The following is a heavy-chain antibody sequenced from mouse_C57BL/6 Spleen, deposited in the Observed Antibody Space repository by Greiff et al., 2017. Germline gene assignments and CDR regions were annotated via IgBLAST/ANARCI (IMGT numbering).Heavy chain of an antibody. V-gene: IGHV1-64*01. Sequence: QVQLQQSGAELVKPGASVKLSCKASVYTFTSYWMHWVKQRPGQGLEWIGMIHPNSGSTNYNEKFKSKATLTVDKSSSTAYMQLSSLTSEDSAVYYCAREDYGSSSYYFDYWGQGNTLTVSS. CDR1: VYTFTSYW. J-gene: IGHJ2*01. D-gene: IGHD1-1*01. CDR3: AREDYGSSSYYFDY. CDR2: IHPNSGST.